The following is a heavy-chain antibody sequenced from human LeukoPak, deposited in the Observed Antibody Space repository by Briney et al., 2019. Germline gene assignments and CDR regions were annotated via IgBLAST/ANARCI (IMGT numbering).Heavy chain of an antibody. CDR3: VYDFWSNEYYFDY. Sequence: GASVKVSCKASGGTFSSYTISWVRQAPGQGLEWMGRIIPILGIASYAQKFQGRVTITADKSTSTAYMELSSLRSEDTAVYYCVYDFWSNEYYFDYWGQGTLVTVSS. V-gene: IGHV1-69*02. CDR1: GGTFSSYT. J-gene: IGHJ4*02. CDR2: IIPILGIA. D-gene: IGHD3-3*01.